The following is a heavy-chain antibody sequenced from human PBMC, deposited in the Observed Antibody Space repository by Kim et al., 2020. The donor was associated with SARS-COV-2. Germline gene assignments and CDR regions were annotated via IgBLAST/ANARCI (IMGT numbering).Heavy chain of an antibody. CDR3: AREVVVLVAATPRYYYYMDV. J-gene: IGHJ6*03. V-gene: IGHV4-34*01. CDR2: INHSGST. Sequence: SETLSLTCAVYGGSFSGNYWSWIRQPPGKGLEWIGEINHSGSTNYNPSLKSRVTISVDTSKNQFSLKLSSVTAADTAVYYCAREVVVLVAATPRYYYYMDVWGKGTTVTVSS. D-gene: IGHD2-15*01. CDR1: GGSFSGNY.